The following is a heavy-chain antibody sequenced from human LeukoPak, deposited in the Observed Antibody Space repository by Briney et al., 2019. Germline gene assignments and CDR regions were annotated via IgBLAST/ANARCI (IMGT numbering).Heavy chain of an antibody. CDR2: ISSSSSTI. D-gene: IGHD3-9*01. J-gene: IGHJ6*02. CDR3: ARYVHDILTGPINYYYYGMDV. V-gene: IGHV3-48*01. CDR1: GFTFSSYS. Sequence: PGGSLRLSCAASGFTFSSYSMNWVRQAPGKGLEWVSYISSSSSTIYYADSVKGRFTISRDNAKNSLYLQMNSLRAEDTAVYYCARYVHDILTGPINYYYYGMDVWGQGTTVTVSS.